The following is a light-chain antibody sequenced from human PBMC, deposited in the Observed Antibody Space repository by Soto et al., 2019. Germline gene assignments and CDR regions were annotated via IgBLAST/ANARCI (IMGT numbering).Light chain of an antibody. CDR1: SSDVGGYNY. CDR3: SSYAGRSSYV. Sequence: QSALTQPPSASGSPGQSVAISCTGTSSDVGGYNYVSWYQQHPGKAPKLMIYEVNKRPSGVPDRFSGSKSGNTASLTVSGLQAEDEADYYCSSYAGRSSYVFGTGTKLTVL. J-gene: IGLJ1*01. CDR2: EVN. V-gene: IGLV2-8*01.